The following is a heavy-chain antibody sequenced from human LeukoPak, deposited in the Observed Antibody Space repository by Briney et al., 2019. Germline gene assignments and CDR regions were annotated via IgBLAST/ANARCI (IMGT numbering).Heavy chain of an antibody. V-gene: IGHV3-21*01. CDR2: IISRSSFI. CDR3: ARDKTPLPSSSWINDVFDI. Sequence: GGALRDSRVPSRCTLISYIMNWVRPAPGKGREWVSPIISRSSFIEYADSVKARLTSSRDNAKNPLYLQMISLRAEDTAVYYCARDKTPLPSSSWINDVFDIWGQGTMVTVSS. CDR1: RCTLISYI. J-gene: IGHJ3*02. D-gene: IGHD6-13*01.